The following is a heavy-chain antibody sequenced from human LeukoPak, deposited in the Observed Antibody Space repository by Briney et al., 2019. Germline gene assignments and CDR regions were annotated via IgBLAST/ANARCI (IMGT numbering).Heavy chain of an antibody. J-gene: IGHJ4*02. CDR2: IIPIFGTA. V-gene: IGHV1-69*05. Sequence: ASVKVSCKAPGGTFSSYAISWVRQAPGQGLEWMGGIIPIFGTANYAQKFQGRVTITTDESTSTAYMELSSLRSEDTAVYYCAAGEPPYYDFWSGYPGPLVYWGQGTLVTVSS. CDR1: GGTFSSYA. CDR3: AAGEPPYYDFWSGYPGPLVY. D-gene: IGHD3-3*01.